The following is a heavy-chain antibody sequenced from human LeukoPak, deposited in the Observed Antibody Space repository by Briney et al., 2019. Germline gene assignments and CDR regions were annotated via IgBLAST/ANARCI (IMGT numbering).Heavy chain of an antibody. V-gene: IGHV3-21*01. Sequence: GGSLRLSCAASGFTFSSYSMNWVRQAPGKGLEWVSSISSSSSYIYYADSVKGRFTISRDNAKNSLYLQMNSLRAEDTAVYYCAAYLQLLGGFAEDYWGQGTLVTVSS. J-gene: IGHJ4*02. CDR1: GFTFSSYS. CDR2: ISSSSSYI. CDR3: AAYLQLLGGFAEDY. D-gene: IGHD2-2*01.